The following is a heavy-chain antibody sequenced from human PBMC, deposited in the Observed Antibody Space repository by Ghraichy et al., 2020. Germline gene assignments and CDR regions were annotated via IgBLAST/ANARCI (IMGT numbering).Heavy chain of an antibody. CDR1: GGSISSYY. V-gene: IGHV4-59*08. J-gene: IGHJ6*02. CDR3: AGSYSSPGARQKYYYYGMDV. D-gene: IGHD6-13*01. Sequence: SETLSLTCTVSGGSISSYYWSWIRQPPGKGLEWIGYIYYSGSTNYNPSLKSRVTISVDTSKNQFSLKLSSVTAADTAVYYWAGSYSSPGARQKYYYYGMDVWGQGTTVTVSS. CDR2: IYYSGST.